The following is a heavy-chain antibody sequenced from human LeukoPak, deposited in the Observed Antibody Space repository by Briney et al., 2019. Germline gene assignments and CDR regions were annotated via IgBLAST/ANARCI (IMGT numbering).Heavy chain of an antibody. CDR2: VNPNSGGT. CDR1: GYTFTSYG. D-gene: IGHD6-19*01. V-gene: IGHV1-2*02. J-gene: IGHJ3*02. CDR3: ARELGRAVAGTTLDAFDI. Sequence: ASVKVSCKASGYTFTSYGISWVRQAPGQGLEWMGWVNPNSGGTNYAQKFQGRVTMTRDTSISTAYMELSRLRSDDTAVYYCARELGRAVAGTTLDAFDIWGQGTMVTVSS.